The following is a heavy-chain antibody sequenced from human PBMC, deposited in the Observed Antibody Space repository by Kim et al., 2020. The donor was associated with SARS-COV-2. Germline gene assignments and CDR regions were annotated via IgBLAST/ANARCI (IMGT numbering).Heavy chain of an antibody. Sequence: PSLKSRVTISVDTSKNQFSLKLRSVTAADTAVYYCASGRKDFDEGYFFDYWGQGTLVTVSS. CDR3: ASGRKDFDEGYFFDY. V-gene: IGHV4-31*02. J-gene: IGHJ4*02.